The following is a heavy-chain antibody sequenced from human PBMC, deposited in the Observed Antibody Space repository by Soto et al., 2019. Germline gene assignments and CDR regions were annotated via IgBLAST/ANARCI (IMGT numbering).Heavy chain of an antibody. Sequence: SLTCSVSGASMISNTYYWGWMRQPPGKGLEWIGSIYSSGNTYSNLSLKSRVTMSVDTSKNQFSLKLSSVTAADTAVYYCARDSWDYYDSSGYYQNYFDYWGQGTLVTVSS. CDR1: GASMISNTYY. J-gene: IGHJ4*02. CDR3: ARDSWDYYDSSGYYQNYFDY. D-gene: IGHD3-22*01. CDR2: IYSSGNT. V-gene: IGHV4-39*07.